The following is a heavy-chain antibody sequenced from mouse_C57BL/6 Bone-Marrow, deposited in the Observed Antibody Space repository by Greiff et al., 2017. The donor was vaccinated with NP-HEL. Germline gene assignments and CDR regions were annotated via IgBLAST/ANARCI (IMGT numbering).Heavy chain of an antibody. CDR1: GFSLTSYA. V-gene: IGHV2-9-1*01. CDR3: ARSHYYGSIYYFDY. D-gene: IGHD1-1*01. Sequence: VKLVESGPGLVAPSQSLSITCTVSGFSLTSYAISWVRQPPGKGLEWLGVIWTGGGTNYNSALKSRLSISKDNSKSQVFLKMNSLQTDDTARYYCARSHYYGSIYYFDYWGQGTTLTVSS. J-gene: IGHJ2*01. CDR2: IWTGGGT.